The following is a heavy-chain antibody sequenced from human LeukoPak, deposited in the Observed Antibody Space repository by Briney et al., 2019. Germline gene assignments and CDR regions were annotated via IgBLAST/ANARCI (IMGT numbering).Heavy chain of an antibody. Sequence: PGGSLRLSCAASGFTFSSYAMHWVRQAPGKGLVWVAVISYDGRNKYYADSVKGRFTISRDNSKNTLYLQMNSLRAEDTAVYYCANTQSRDYDFWSGYHYGMDVWGQGTTVTVSS. J-gene: IGHJ6*02. CDR2: ISYDGRNK. D-gene: IGHD3-3*01. CDR1: GFTFSSYA. V-gene: IGHV3-30*04. CDR3: ANTQSRDYDFWSGYHYGMDV.